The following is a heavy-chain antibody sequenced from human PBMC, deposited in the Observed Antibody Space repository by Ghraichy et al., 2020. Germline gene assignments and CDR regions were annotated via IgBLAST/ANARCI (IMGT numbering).Heavy chain of an antibody. CDR2: SRNRGGPYNT. Sequence: GGSLRLSCAASGFTLSDHYMDWVRQTPGKGLEWVGRSRNRGGPYNTEYTPSVRGRFTISRDDSKNSLYLQMSSLKTEDTAVYYCVRVAAPDGYSFDYWGQGTLVSVSS. D-gene: IGHD5-24*01. CDR3: VRVAAPDGYSFDY. V-gene: IGHV3-72*01. CDR1: GFTLSDHY. J-gene: IGHJ4*02.